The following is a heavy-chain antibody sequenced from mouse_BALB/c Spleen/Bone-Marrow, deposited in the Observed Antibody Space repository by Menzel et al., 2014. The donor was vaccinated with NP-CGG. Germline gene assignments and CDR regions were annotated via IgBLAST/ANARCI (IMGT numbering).Heavy chain of an antibody. CDR3: ARDRSYDLLSFYYKAKDF. CDR2: IWAGGST. Sequence: QVQLKESGPDLVAPSQSLSITCTVFGFSLTSYGVHWVRQPPGKGLEWLGVIWAGGSTNYNSAIMSRLCISKGNSKSQVFLKMNSLQTDDKAMYYCARDRSYDLLSFYYKAKDFWDQGTSVAVSS. D-gene: IGHD1-1*01. CDR1: GFSLTSYG. V-gene: IGHV2-9*02. J-gene: IGHJ4*01.